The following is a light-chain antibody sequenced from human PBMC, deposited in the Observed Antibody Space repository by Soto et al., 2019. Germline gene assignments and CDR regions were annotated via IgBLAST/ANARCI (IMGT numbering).Light chain of an antibody. V-gene: IGKV3-20*01. CDR2: GAS. J-gene: IGKJ5*01. CDR1: QSVSSTY. CDR3: QHYGSSLIT. Sequence: EIVLTQSPGTLSLSPGERATLSCRASQSVSSTYVAWYQQRPGQAPRLLIYGASSRATGIPDRFSGSGSGTDFTLTISRLQPEDFAVYYCQHYGSSLITFGQGTRVEIK.